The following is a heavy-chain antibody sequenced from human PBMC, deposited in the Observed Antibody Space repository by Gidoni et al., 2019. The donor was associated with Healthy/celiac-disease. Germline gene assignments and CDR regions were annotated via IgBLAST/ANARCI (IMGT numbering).Heavy chain of an antibody. CDR1: GFTFSDYY. CDR3: ARDAIRDYDFWSGISRFDP. CDR2: ISSSGSTI. Sequence: QVQLVESGGGLVKPGGSLRLSCAASGFTFSDYYMSWIRQAPGQGLEWVSYISSSGSTIYYADSVKGRFTISRDNAKNSLYLQMNSLRAEDTAVYYCARDAIRDYDFWSGISRFDPWGQGTLVTVSS. J-gene: IGHJ5*02. V-gene: IGHV3-11*01. D-gene: IGHD3-3*01.